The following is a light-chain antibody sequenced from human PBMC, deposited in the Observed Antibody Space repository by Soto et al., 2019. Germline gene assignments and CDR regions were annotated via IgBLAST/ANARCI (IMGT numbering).Light chain of an antibody. V-gene: IGKV3-15*01. Sequence: EIVMTQSPATLSVSPGERATLSCKASQSVSGNLAWYQQIPGQAPRLLIYGASTRATGIPARFSGSGSGTEFPLTISSLQSEDFAVYYCQKYNNWPPITFGQGTRLEIK. CDR1: QSVSGN. CDR2: GAS. CDR3: QKYNNWPPIT. J-gene: IGKJ5*01.